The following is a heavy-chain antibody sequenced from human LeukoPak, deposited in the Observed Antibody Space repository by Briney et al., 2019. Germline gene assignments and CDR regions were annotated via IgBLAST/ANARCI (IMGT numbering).Heavy chain of an antibody. CDR1: GFSLSSYA. J-gene: IGHJ5*02. CDR3: AKAATYYYGSGSYSWFDP. D-gene: IGHD3-10*01. Sequence: PGGSLRLSCAASGFSLSSYAMSWVRQAPGKGLEWVSAISGSGGSTYYADSVKGRFTISRDNSKNTLYLQMNSLRAEDTAVYYCAKAATYYYGSGSYSWFDPWGQGTLVTVSS. CDR2: ISGSGGST. V-gene: IGHV3-23*01.